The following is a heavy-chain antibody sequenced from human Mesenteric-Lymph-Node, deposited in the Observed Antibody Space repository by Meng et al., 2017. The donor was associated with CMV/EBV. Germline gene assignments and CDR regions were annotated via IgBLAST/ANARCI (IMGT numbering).Heavy chain of an antibody. CDR1: GFTFSNYE. D-gene: IGHD6-6*01. CDR2: ISSSSSYI. Sequence: GESLKISCAASGFTFSNYEMNWIRQAPGKGLEWVSSISSSSSYIYYADSVKGRFTISRDNAKNSLYLQMNSLRAEDTAVYYCASLFRLIAALPWGQGTLVTVSS. J-gene: IGHJ5*02. V-gene: IGHV3-21*01. CDR3: ASLFRLIAALP.